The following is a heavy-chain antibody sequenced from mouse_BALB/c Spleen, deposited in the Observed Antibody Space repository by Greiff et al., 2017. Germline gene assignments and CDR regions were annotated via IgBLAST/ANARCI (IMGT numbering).Heavy chain of an antibody. CDR2: IDPADGNT. J-gene: IGHJ3*01. V-gene: IGHV14-3*02. CDR3: ACYGSSPAWFAY. CDR1: GFNIKDTY. Sequence: EVQLQQSGAELVKPGASVKLSCTASGFNIKDTYMHWVKQRPEQGLEWIGRIDPADGNTKYDPKFQGKATITADTSSNTAYLQLSSLTSEDTAVYYCACYGSSPAWFAYWGQGTLVTVSA. D-gene: IGHD1-1*01.